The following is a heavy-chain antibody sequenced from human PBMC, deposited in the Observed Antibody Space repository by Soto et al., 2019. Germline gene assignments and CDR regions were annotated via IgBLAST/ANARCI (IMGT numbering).Heavy chain of an antibody. D-gene: IGHD3-22*01. CDR2: ISGSGGST. CDR1: GFTFSSYA. V-gene: IGHV3-23*01. CDR3: AKDRYYYDSSGYLDY. J-gene: IGHJ4*02. Sequence: GGSLRLSCAASGFTFSSYAMSWVRQAPGKGLEWVSAISGSGGSTYYADSVKGRFTISRDNSKNTLYLQMNSLRAEDTAVYYCAKDRYYYDSSGYLDYWGQGTLATVSS.